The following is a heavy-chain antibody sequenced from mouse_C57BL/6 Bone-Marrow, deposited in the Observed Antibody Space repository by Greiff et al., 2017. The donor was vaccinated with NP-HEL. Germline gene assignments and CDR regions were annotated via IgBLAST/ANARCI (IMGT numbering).Heavy chain of an antibody. V-gene: IGHV14-4*01. D-gene: IGHD2-2*01. CDR1: GFNIKDDY. Sequence: VQLQQSGAELVRPGASVKLSCTASGFNIKDDYMHWVKQRPEQGLEWIGWIDPENGDTEYASKFQGKATITADTSSNTAYLQLSSLTSEDTAVEYCTGVTTDYRGQGTTLTVSS. CDR2: IDPENGDT. J-gene: IGHJ2*01. CDR3: TGVTTDY.